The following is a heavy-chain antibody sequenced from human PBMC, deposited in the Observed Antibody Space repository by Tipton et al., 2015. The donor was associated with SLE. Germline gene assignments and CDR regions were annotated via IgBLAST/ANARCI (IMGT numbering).Heavy chain of an antibody. CDR1: GFTFSSYS. CDR2: ISSSSSTI. V-gene: IGHV3-48*01. J-gene: IGHJ4*02. CDR3: AREPSDYYGSGSYPFDY. Sequence: GSLRLSCAASGFTFSSYSMNWVRQAPGKGLEWVSYISSSSSTIYYADSVKGRFTISRDNAKNSLYLQMNSLRAEDTAVYYCAREPSDYYGSGSYPFDYWGQGTLVTVSS. D-gene: IGHD3-10*01.